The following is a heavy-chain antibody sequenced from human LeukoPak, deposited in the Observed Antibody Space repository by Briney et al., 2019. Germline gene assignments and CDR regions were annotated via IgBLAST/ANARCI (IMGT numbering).Heavy chain of an antibody. CDR2: ISGSGGAGT. J-gene: IGHJ4*02. V-gene: IGHV3-23*01. CDR3: AKPFFDTVTTDY. Sequence: GGSLRLSCAGSGFTFSSYAMSWVRQAPGKGLEWVSTISGSGGAGTYYADSVKGRFTVSRDNSRNTLYLPMNSLRAEDTAVYYCAKPFFDTVTTDYWGQGTLVTVSS. CDR1: GFTFSSYA. D-gene: IGHD4-17*01.